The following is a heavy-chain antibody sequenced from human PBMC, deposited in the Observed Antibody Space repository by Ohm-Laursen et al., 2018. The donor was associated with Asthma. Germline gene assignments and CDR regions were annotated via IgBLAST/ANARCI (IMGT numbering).Heavy chain of an antibody. D-gene: IGHD3-22*01. Sequence: TLSLTCTVSGGSISSGGYYRSWIRQHPGKGLEWIGYIYYSGSTYYNPSLNSRVAILVDTSKNQFSLKVNSVTAADTAVYYCARGVEYDYDSTGYYLDHWGQGTLVTVSS. J-gene: IGHJ4*02. CDR2: IYYSGST. CDR3: ARGVEYDYDSTGYYLDH. V-gene: IGHV4-31*03. CDR1: GGSISSGGYY.